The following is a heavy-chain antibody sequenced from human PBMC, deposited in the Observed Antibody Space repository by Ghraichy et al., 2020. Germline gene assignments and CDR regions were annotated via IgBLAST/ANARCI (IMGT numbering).Heavy chain of an antibody. J-gene: IGHJ6*02. CDR2: ISSSSSYI. D-gene: IGHD3-10*01. Sequence: LSLTCAASGFTFSSYSMNWVRQAPGKGLEWVSSISSSSSYIYYADSVKGRFTISRDNAKNSLYLQMNSLRAEDTAVYYCARDWISLDMVRGVISYYGMDVWGQWTTVTVSS. CDR3: ARDWISLDMVRGVISYYGMDV. CDR1: GFTFSSYS. V-gene: IGHV3-21*01.